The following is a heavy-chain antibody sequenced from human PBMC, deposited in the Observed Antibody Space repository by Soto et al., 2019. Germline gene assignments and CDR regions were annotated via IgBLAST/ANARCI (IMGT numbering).Heavy chain of an antibody. CDR1: GGTFSSYA. Sequence: QVQLVQSGAEVKKPGSSVKVSCKASGGTFSSYAISWVRQAPGQGLEWMGGIIPIFGTANYAQKFQGRVTITADESTSQAYMELSSLRSEDTAVYYCARTAGREQQLVPYYYYGMDVWGQGTTVTVSS. CDR3: ARTAGREQQLVPYYYYGMDV. D-gene: IGHD6-13*01. V-gene: IGHV1-69*01. J-gene: IGHJ6*02. CDR2: IIPIFGTA.